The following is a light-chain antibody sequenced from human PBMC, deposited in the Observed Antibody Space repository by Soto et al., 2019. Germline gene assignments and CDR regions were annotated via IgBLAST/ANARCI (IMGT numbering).Light chain of an antibody. CDR2: WAS. CDR3: QQYYSFPPT. V-gene: IGKV4-1*01. Sequence: DIVMTQSPDSLAVSLGERATINCKSSQSVLYSSNNRNYLAWYQQKPGQPPKLLIYWASTRESGFPDRFSGSGSGTDFTLTISSLQAEDVALYYCQQYYSFPPTFGGGTKVEIK. J-gene: IGKJ4*01. CDR1: QSVLYSSNNRNY.